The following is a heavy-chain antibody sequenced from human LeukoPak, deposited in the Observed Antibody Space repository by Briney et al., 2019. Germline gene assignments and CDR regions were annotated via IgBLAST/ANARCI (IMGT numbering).Heavy chain of an antibody. Sequence: GSLRLSCAASGFTFSSYAMSWVRQAPGKGLEWVSTISGRDDSAYYADSVKGRFTISRDNSKNTLYLQMNSLRAEDTAVYYCAREDDGDGSGRYYFDYWGQGTLVTVSS. V-gene: IGHV3-23*01. J-gene: IGHJ4*02. D-gene: IGHD3-10*01. CDR3: AREDDGDGSGRYYFDY. CDR1: GFTFSSYA. CDR2: ISGRDDSA.